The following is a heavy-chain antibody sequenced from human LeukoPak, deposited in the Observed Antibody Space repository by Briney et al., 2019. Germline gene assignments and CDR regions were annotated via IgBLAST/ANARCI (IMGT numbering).Heavy chain of an antibody. CDR2: ISYDGSNK. V-gene: IGHV3-30*04. CDR3: ARDPSMVRGVLYYYYMDV. J-gene: IGHJ6*03. Sequence: PGGSLRLSCAASGFTFSSYAMHWVRQAPGKGLEWVAVISYDGSNKYYADSVKGRFTISRDNSKNTLYLQMNSLRAEDTAVYYCARDPSMVRGVLYYYYMDVWGKGTTVTVSS. CDR1: GFTFSSYA. D-gene: IGHD3-10*01.